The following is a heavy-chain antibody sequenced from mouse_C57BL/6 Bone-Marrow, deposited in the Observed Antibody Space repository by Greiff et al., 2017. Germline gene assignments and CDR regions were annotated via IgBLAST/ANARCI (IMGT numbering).Heavy chain of an antibody. CDR2: IYPGSGST. CDR1: GYTFTSYW. V-gene: IGHV1-55*01. J-gene: IGHJ2*01. Sequence: VQLQQPGAELVKPGASVKMSCKASGYTFTSYWITWVKQRPGQGLEWIGDIYPGSGSTNYNEKFKSKATLTVDTSSSTAYMQLSSLKSEDSAVYYCARSSYYGSSYFDYWGQGTTLTVSS. CDR3: ARSSYYGSSYFDY. D-gene: IGHD1-1*01.